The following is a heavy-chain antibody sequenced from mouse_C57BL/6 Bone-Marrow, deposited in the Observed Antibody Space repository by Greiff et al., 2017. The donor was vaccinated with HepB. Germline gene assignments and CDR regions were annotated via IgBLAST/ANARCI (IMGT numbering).Heavy chain of an antibody. CDR1: GYTFTSYW. CDR3: AREDPYYGSSFDY. Sequence: VKLQQPGAELVRPGTSVKLSCKASGYTFTSYWMHWVKQRPGQGLEWIGVIDPSDIYTNYNQKFKGKATLTVDTSSSTAYMQLSSLTSEDSAVYYCAREDPYYGSSFDYWGQGTTLTVSS. D-gene: IGHD1-1*01. J-gene: IGHJ2*01. V-gene: IGHV1-59*01. CDR2: IDPSDIYT.